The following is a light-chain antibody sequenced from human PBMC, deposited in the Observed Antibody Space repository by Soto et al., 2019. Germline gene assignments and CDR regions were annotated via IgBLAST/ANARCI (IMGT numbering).Light chain of an antibody. J-gene: IGLJ1*01. V-gene: IGLV2-11*01. Sequence: QSALTQPRSVSGSPGQSVTISCTGTSSDVGAYVYVSWYQNQPGSAPKLIIYDVYKRPSGVPDRFSGSKSGDTASLTISGLQADDEADYYCCSYAGTYTYVFGTGTKLTVL. CDR2: DVY. CDR1: SSDVGAYVY. CDR3: CSYAGTYTYV.